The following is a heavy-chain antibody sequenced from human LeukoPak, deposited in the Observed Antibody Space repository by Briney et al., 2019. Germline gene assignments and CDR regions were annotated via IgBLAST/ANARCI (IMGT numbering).Heavy chain of an antibody. CDR1: GYTFTSYG. V-gene: IGHV1-18*01. D-gene: IGHD3-3*01. Sequence: ASVKVSCKASGYTFTSYGISWVRQAPGQGLEWMGWISGYNGKTNSAQKLQGRVFMTTDTSTSTAYMELRSLRSDDTAVYYCARDRSPDFWSGDYRDAFDIWGQGTMVTVSS. CDR3: ARDRSPDFWSGDYRDAFDI. CDR2: ISGYNGKT. J-gene: IGHJ3*02.